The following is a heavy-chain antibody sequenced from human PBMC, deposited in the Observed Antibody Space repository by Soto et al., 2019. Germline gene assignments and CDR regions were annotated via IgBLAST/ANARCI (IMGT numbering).Heavy chain of an antibody. V-gene: IGHV1-2*04. Sequence: ASVKVSCKASGYTFTGYYMHWVRQAPGQGLEWMGWINPNSGGTNYAQKFQGWVTMTRDTSISTAYMELSRLRSDDTAVYYCATTLGYCSSTSCLGGDAFDIWGQGTMVTVSS. D-gene: IGHD2-2*01. J-gene: IGHJ3*02. CDR3: ATTLGYCSSTSCLGGDAFDI. CDR2: INPNSGGT. CDR1: GYTFTGYY.